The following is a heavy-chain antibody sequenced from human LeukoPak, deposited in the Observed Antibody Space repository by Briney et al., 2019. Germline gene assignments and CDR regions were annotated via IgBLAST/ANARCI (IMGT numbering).Heavy chain of an antibody. CDR1: RFSFGNYA. V-gene: IGHV3-23*01. D-gene: IGHD2-21*01. CDR3: VKGPRDTYGTNWFVS. J-gene: IGHJ5*01. CDR2: ISGTGGAT. Sequence: GGSLRLSCVASRFSFGNYAMSWVRQAPGKGLQWVSQISGTGGATWYAGFARDRFTISRDNSKKTLYLQMSGPRVEDTAMYYCVKGPRDTYGTNWFVSWGQGTLLIVSS.